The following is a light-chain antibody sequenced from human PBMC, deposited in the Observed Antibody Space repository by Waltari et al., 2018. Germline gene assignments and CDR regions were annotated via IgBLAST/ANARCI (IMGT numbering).Light chain of an antibody. Sequence: QSALTQPASVSGSPGQSITISCTGTRRDVGGYNYVSWYQQHPGKAPKLMIYDVSNRPSGGSNRFPGSKAGNTASLTISGLQAEDEADYYCSSYTSSSTLGVFGGGTKLTVL. CDR3: SSYTSSSTLGV. V-gene: IGLV2-14*03. J-gene: IGLJ2*01. CDR1: RRDVGGYNY. CDR2: DVS.